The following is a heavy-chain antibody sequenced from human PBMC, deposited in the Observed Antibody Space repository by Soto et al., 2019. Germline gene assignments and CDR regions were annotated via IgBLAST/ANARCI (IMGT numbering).Heavy chain of an antibody. V-gene: IGHV1-69*06. J-gene: IGHJ6*02. CDR1: GGTFSSYA. CDR3: ARTIAARPGYYYYGMDV. D-gene: IGHD6-6*01. Sequence: SVKVSCKASGGTFSSYAISWVRQAPGQGLEWMGGIIPIFGTANYAQKFQGRVTITADKSTSTAYMELSSLRSEDTAVYYCARTIAARPGYYYYGMDVWGQGXTVTVYS. CDR2: IIPIFGTA.